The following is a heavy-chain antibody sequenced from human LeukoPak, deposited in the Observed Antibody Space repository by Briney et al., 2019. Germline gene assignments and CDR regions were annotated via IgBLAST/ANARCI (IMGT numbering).Heavy chain of an antibody. D-gene: IGHD6-13*01. V-gene: IGHV1-69*04. CDR2: IIPILGIA. CDR3: AWASSSWYYFDY. CDR1: GGLFSNYA. J-gene: IGHJ4*02. Sequence: ASVKVSCKASGGLFSNYAISWVRQAPGQGLEWMGRIIPILGIANYAQKFQGRVTITADKSTSTAYMELSSLRSEDTAVYYCAWASSSWYYFDYWGQGTLVTVSS.